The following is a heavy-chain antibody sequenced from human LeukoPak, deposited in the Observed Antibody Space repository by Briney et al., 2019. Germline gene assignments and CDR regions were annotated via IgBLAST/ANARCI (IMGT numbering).Heavy chain of an antibody. CDR1: GYTFTSYA. J-gene: IGHJ4*02. D-gene: IGHD3-10*01. CDR2: INAGNGNT. CDR3: ARGVRITMVRGVIIRVPFDY. Sequence: ASVKVSYKASGYTFTSYAMHWVRQAPGHRLEWMGWINAGNGNTKYSQKFQGRVTITRDTSASTAYMELSSLRSEDTAVYYCARGVRITMVRGVIIRVPFDYWGQGTLVAVSS. V-gene: IGHV1-3*01.